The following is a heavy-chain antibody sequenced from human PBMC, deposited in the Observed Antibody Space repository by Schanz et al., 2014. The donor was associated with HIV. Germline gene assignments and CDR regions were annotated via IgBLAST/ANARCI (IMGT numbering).Heavy chain of an antibody. CDR2: IIPIFGTS. CDR1: GYTFSNYA. D-gene: IGHD1-26*01. V-gene: IGHV1-69*01. J-gene: IGHJ4*02. CDR3: ARGRYSGSYYNY. Sequence: VQLVQSGAEVKEPGASVKVSCKASGYTFSNYAINWVRQAPGQGLEWMGGIIPIFGTSNYAQKFQGRVTITADESTSTAYMELSSLRSEDTAVYYCARGRYSGSYYNYWGQGTLVTVSS.